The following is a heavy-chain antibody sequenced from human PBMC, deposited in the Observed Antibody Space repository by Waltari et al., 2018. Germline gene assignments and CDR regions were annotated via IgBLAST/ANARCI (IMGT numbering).Heavy chain of an antibody. CDR2: VNPNGGGT. CDR3: AREYCGGDCRLFDY. V-gene: IGHV1-2*02. Sequence: LVQSGAEVMKPGASVRVACKASRDPVTERYIHWVRQAPGQGLEGMGWVNPNGGGTNYEQRFAGRITVTWDASITTAYMEFSRLTSGDTAVYFCAREYCGGDCRLFDYWGQGTPVTVSS. D-gene: IGHD2-21*02. CDR1: RDPVTERY. J-gene: IGHJ4*02.